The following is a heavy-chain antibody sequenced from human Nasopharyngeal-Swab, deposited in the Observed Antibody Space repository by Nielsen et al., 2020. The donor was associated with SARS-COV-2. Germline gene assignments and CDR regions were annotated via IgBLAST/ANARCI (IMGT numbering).Heavy chain of an antibody. CDR3: ARGRYNPY. Sequence: GESLKISCTASGFTFSSYSMNWVRQPPGKGLEWLSWISSGGGDTTFYPDSVKGRFTISRDNAKNTLYLQMNTLRAEDTAVYYCARGRYNPYWGQGTLVTVSS. CDR2: ISSGGGDTT. CDR1: GFTFSSYS. D-gene: IGHD1-14*01. J-gene: IGHJ4*02. V-gene: IGHV3-48*04.